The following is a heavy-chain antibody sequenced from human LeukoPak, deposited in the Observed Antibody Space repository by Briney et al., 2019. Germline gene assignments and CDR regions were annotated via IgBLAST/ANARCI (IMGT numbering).Heavy chain of an antibody. Sequence: PGGSLRLSCAASGFTFSNAWMSWVRQAPGKGLEWVGRIKSKTDGGTTDYAAPVKGRFTISRDDSKNTLYLQMNSLKTEDTAVYFCTTGITMIVNAFDIWGQGTMVTVSS. CDR3: TTGITMIVNAFDI. CDR1: GFTFSNAW. J-gene: IGHJ3*02. V-gene: IGHV3-15*01. CDR2: IKSKTDGGTT. D-gene: IGHD3-22*01.